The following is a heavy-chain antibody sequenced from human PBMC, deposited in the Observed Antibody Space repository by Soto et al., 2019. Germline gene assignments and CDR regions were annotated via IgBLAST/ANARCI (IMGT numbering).Heavy chain of an antibody. J-gene: IGHJ5*02. CDR2: INHSGST. Sequence: QVQLQQWGAGLLKPSETLSLTCAVYGGSFSGYYWSWIRQPPGKGLEWIGEINHSGSTNYNPSLKSRVTISVDTSKNQFPLTLSSVTAADTAVYYWARECKARIAARRSWFDPWGQGTLVTVSS. D-gene: IGHD6-6*01. CDR3: ARECKARIAARRSWFDP. V-gene: IGHV4-34*01. CDR1: GGSFSGYY.